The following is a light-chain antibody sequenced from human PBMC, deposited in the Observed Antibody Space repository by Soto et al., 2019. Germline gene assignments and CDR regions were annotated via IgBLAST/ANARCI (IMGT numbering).Light chain of an antibody. Sequence: EIVLTQSPGTLSLSPGERATLSCRASQSVSSSYLAWYQQKPGQAPRLLIYDASNRATGIPARFSGSGSGTDFTLTISRLEPEDFAVYYCQQRSNWPPTFGGGTKVDIK. J-gene: IGKJ4*01. CDR3: QQRSNWPPT. V-gene: IGKV3D-20*02. CDR1: QSVSSSY. CDR2: DAS.